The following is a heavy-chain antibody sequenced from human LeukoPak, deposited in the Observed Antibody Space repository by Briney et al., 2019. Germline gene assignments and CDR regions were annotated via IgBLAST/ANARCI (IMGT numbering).Heavy chain of an antibody. CDR3: ARADWDTAMIDY. CDR1: GFTFSSYS. V-gene: IGHV3-21*01. CDR2: ISGSSSYI. Sequence: RGSLRLSCAAPGFTFSSYSMNWVRQAPGKGLEWVSYISGSSSYIYYADSVKGRFTISRDNAKNSLYLQMNSLRAEDTAVYYCARADWDTAMIDYWGQGTLVTVSS. J-gene: IGHJ4*02. D-gene: IGHD5-18*01.